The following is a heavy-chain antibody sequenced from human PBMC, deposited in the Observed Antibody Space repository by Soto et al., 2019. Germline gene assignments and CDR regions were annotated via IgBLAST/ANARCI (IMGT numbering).Heavy chain of an antibody. CDR2: ISGSGGST. J-gene: IGHJ4*02. V-gene: IGHV3-23*01. CDR1: GFTFSSYA. Sequence: PGGSLRLSCAASGFTFSSYAMSWVRQAPGKGLEWVSAISGSGGSTYYADSVKGRFTISRDNSKNTLYLQMNSLRAEDTAVYYCAKGFVVVVVAATRLFDYWGQGTLVTVS. CDR3: AKGFVVVVVAATRLFDY. D-gene: IGHD2-15*01.